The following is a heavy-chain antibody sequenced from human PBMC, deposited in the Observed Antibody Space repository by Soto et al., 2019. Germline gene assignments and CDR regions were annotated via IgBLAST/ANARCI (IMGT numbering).Heavy chain of an antibody. D-gene: IGHD3-10*01. CDR3: TTDRLLWIGESPSWHWFDY. J-gene: IGHJ4*02. Sequence: EVQLLESGGGLIQPGGSLRLSCAASGFMFSSYAMSWVRQAPGKGLEWVSSISASGGTANLADSVEGRCTISRDNSKSTLYLQMNSLNTEDTAVYYCTTDRLLWIGESPSWHWFDYWGRGTLVTVSS. CDR2: ISASGGTA. CDR1: GFMFSSYA. V-gene: IGHV3-23*01.